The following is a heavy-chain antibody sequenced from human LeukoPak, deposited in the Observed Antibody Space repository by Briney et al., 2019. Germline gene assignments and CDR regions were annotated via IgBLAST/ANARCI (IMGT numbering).Heavy chain of an antibody. Sequence: GGSLRLSCAASGFTFSDYAMHWVRQAPGKGLEWVAVISYDGSNKYYADSVKGRFTISRDNSKNTLYLQMNSLRAEDTAVYYCAKGKERSLFDYWGQGTLVTVSS. CDR2: ISYDGSNK. CDR3: AKGKERSLFDY. J-gene: IGHJ4*02. CDR1: GFTFSDYA. V-gene: IGHV3-30*04.